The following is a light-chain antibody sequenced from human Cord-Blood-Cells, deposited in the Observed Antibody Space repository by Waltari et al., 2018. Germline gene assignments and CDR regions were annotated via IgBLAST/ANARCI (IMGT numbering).Light chain of an antibody. J-gene: IGKJ4*01. CDR2: AAS. Sequence: DIQMTQSPYSLSASVGDRVTITCRASQSISSYLNWYQQKPGKAPKLLIYAASSLQSGVPSRFSGSGSGTDFTPTISSLQPEDFATYYCQQSYSTPTFGGGTKVEIK. V-gene: IGKV1-39*01. CDR1: QSISSY. CDR3: QQSYSTPT.